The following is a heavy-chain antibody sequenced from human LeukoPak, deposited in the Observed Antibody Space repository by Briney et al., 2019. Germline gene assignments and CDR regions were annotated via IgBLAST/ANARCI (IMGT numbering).Heavy chain of an antibody. CDR2: IFPGDSDT. J-gene: IGHJ4*02. CDR3: ARLYARYYYDSSLMY. CDR1: GYSFTSYW. V-gene: IGHV5-51*01. Sequence: GESLKISCKGSGYSFTSYWIGWVRQMPGKGLEWMGIIFPGDSDTRYSPSFQGQVTISADMSISTAYLQWSSLKASDTAMYYCARLYARYYYDSSLMYWGQGTLVTVSS. D-gene: IGHD3-22*01.